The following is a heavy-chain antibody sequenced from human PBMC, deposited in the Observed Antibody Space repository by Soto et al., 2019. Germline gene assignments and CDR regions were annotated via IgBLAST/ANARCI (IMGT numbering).Heavy chain of an antibody. CDR2: IIPIFGIA. CDR1: GGTLLSYT. D-gene: IGHD5-18*01. J-gene: IGHJ6*02. CDR3: AGREGETAMEHV. V-gene: IGHV1-69*01. Sequence: QVQLVQSGAEVKKPGSSVKVSCKASGGTLLSYTISWVRQAPGQGLEWMGGIIPIFGIANYAQKFQGRVTTTADESTGVAYVELSSLRSEDTAVYYCAGREGETAMEHVWGQGTTVTVSS.